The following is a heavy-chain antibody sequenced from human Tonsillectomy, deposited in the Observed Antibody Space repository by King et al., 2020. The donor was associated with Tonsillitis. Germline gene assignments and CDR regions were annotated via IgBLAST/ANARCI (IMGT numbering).Heavy chain of an antibody. Sequence: VQLQESGPGLVKPSETLSLTCTVSGGSISSYYWSWIRQPPGKGLEWIGYIYYSGSTNYNPSLKSRVTISVDTSKNQFSLKLSSVTAADTAVYYCAGSVLLWLGESRELGYWGQGTLVTVSS. CDR3: AGSVLLWLGESRELGY. V-gene: IGHV4-59*08. CDR1: GGSISSYY. J-gene: IGHJ4*02. CDR2: IYYSGST. D-gene: IGHD3-10*01.